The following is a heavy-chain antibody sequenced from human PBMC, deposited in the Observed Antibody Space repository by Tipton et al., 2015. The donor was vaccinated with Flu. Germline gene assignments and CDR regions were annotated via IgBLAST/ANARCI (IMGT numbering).Heavy chain of an antibody. CDR2: VSRTGST. J-gene: IGHJ5*02. CDR3: ARRDYSNYVSDPKSWLDP. CDR1: GDSISSDYY. D-gene: IGHD4-11*01. Sequence: LRLSCAVSGDSISSDYYWGWIRQFPGKGLEWIGTVSRTGSTIYNPSLKSRVTLSIDTSKNQFSLKMKSVTATDMAVYYCARRDYSNYVSDPKSWLDPWGQGTLVAVSS. V-gene: IGHV4-38-2*01.